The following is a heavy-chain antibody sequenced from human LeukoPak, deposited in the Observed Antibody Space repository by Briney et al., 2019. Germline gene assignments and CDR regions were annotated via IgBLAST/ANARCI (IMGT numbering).Heavy chain of an antibody. CDR3: AKGTTVTVYDAFDI. Sequence: RRSLRLSCAAPGFTFSSYAMSWVRQAPRKGLGWVSAISGSGGTTDYADSVKVRFTISRNNPKNTLSLQINSVRAEAPPQNNCAKGTTVTVYDAFDIWGQGTMVTVSS. J-gene: IGHJ3*02. CDR1: GFTFSSYA. D-gene: IGHD4-17*01. V-gene: IGHV3-23*01. CDR2: ISGSGGTT.